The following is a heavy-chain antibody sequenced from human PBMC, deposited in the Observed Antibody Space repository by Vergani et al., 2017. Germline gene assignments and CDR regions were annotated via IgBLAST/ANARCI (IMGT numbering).Heavy chain of an antibody. CDR1: GYSFTSYW. J-gene: IGHJ4*02. CDR3: ARHAVTNGVCYPDY. V-gene: IGHV5-51*01. Sequence: EVQLVQSGAAVKKPGESLKISCKGSGYSFTSYWIGWVRQMPGKGLEWMGIIYPDDSDTRYSPSFQGQVTSSADKSISTAYLQWSSLKASDSAMYFCARHAVTNGVCYPDYWGQGTLVTVSS. D-gene: IGHD2-8*01. CDR2: IYPDDSDT.